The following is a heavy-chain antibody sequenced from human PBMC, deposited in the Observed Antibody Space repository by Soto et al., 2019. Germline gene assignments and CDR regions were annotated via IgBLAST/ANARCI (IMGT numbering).Heavy chain of an antibody. CDR2: LPYEGSEE. V-gene: IGHV3-30*02. J-gene: IGHJ4*02. Sequence: GGSLRPSCAASGFNFGVFGMHWVRQAPGKGLEWLSVLPYEGSEEYYADSVRGRFTISRDNSKNTLFLQMDSLRVDDTGVYYCALTRRSSLLEVAGPGFEYWGQGTLVTVSS. D-gene: IGHD6-19*01. CDR1: GFNFGVFG. CDR3: ALTRRSSLLEVAGPGFEY.